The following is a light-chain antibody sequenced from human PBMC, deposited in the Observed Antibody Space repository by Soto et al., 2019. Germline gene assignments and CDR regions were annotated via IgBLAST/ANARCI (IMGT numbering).Light chain of an antibody. CDR1: QSVLYSPNNKNY. CDR2: WAS. V-gene: IGKV4-1*01. J-gene: IGKJ2*01. Sequence: DIVMTQSPDSLAVSLGERATINCKSSQSVLYSPNNKNYLAWYQQKPGQPPKLLVYWASTRESGVPDRFSGSGSGTDFTLTISSLQAEDVAVYYCQQYYGIPYTFGQGTKLEIK. CDR3: QQYYGIPYT.